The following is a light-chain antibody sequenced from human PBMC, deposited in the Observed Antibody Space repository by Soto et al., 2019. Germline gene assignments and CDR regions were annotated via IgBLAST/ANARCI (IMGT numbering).Light chain of an antibody. CDR3: QQYGSSPLT. J-gene: IGKJ4*01. V-gene: IGKV3-20*01. CDR2: RAS. CDR1: QSVSTNY. Sequence: EIVLAQSPGTLSLSPGERATLSCRASQSVSTNYLAWYQQKPGQAPKVLIYRASSRATGVPDRFSGSGSGTDFTLTITRLEPEDFAAYYCQQYGSSPLTFGGGTKVDIK.